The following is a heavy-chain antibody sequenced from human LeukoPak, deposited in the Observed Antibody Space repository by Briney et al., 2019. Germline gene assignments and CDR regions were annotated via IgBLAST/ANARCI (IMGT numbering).Heavy chain of an antibody. V-gene: IGHV4-34*01. D-gene: IGHD2-8*01. CDR2: INHRGST. Sequence: SETLSLTCAVYSGSFSGYYCSWIRQPPGKVLEWIGEINHRGSTNYNPSLRSRVTISVDTSKNQFSLKLNSMRPADPALYYCARAPCIDGLSYISDYWGQGTLVTVSS. CDR1: SGSFSGYY. CDR3: ARAPCIDGLSYISDY. J-gene: IGHJ4*02.